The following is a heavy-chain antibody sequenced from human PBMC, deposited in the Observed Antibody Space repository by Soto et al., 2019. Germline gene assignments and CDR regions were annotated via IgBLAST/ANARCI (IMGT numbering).Heavy chain of an antibody. D-gene: IGHD6-6*01. Sequence: QLQLQESGPGLVKPSETLSLTCTVSGGSISSSSYYWGWIRQPPGKGLEWIGSIYYSGSTYYDPSLKSRVTISVDTSKNQFSLKLSSVTAADTAVYYCAYCSSPDNWFDPWGQGTLVTVSS. V-gene: IGHV4-39*01. CDR3: AYCSSPDNWFDP. J-gene: IGHJ5*02. CDR1: GGSISSSSYY. CDR2: IYYSGST.